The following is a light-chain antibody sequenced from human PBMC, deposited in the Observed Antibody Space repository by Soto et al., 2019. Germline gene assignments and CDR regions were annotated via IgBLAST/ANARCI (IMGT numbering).Light chain of an antibody. V-gene: IGKV1-13*02. CDR3: QQFNSYPLT. CDR1: QGISTA. J-gene: IGKJ4*01. Sequence: AIQLTQSPSSLYASVGDRVTITCRASQGISTALAWYQHKSGKAPKFLIYDASNLESGVPSRFSGSGSGTDFTLTISSLQAEDFATYYCQQFNSYPLTFGGGTKVEIK. CDR2: DAS.